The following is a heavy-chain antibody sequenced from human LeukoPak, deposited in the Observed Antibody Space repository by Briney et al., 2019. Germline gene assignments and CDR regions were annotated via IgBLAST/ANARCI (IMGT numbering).Heavy chain of an antibody. CDR2: IYHSGST. D-gene: IGHD4-17*01. CDR3: ARGLRMGRFDY. Sequence: SETLSLTCTVSGYSISSGYYWGWIRQPPGKGLEWIGSIYHSGSTYYNPSLKSRVTISVDTSKNQFSLKLSSVTAADTAVYYCARGLRMGRFDYWGQGTLVTVSS. J-gene: IGHJ4*02. CDR1: GYSISSGYY. V-gene: IGHV4-38-2*02.